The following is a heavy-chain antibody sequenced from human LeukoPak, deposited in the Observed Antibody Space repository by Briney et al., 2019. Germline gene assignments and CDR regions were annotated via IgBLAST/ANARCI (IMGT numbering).Heavy chain of an antibody. CDR3: AKSPHSGSYSDYYYYMDV. D-gene: IGHD1-26*01. CDR2: ISWNSGSI. J-gene: IGHJ6*03. CDR1: GFTFDDYA. V-gene: IGHV3-9*03. Sequence: PGGSLRLSCAASGFTFDDYAMHWVRQAPGKGLEWVSGISWNSGSIGYADSVKGRFTISRDNAKNSLYLQMNSLRAEDMALYYCAKSPHSGSYSDYYYYMDVWAKGPRSPSP.